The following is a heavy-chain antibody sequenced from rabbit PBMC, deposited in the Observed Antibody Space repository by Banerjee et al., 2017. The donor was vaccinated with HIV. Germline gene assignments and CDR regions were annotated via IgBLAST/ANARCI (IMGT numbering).Heavy chain of an antibody. V-gene: IGHV1S40*01. J-gene: IGHJ4*01. CDR2: LYTDVLTT. CDR1: GFDLSSYYY. Sequence: QSLEESGGGLVKPGAPLTLTCKASGFDLSSYYYLCWVRQAPGKGLEWIGSLYTDVLTTWHASWVNGRFTISKASSTTVTLQMTSLTAADTATYFCVRDGGTNSKFNLWGPGTLVTVS. CDR3: VRDGGTNSKFNL. D-gene: IGHD1-1*01.